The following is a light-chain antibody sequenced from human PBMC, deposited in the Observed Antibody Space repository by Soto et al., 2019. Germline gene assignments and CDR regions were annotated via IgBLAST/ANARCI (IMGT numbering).Light chain of an antibody. J-gene: IGKJ3*01. CDR1: QSISSN. CDR3: QQYNSWAVT. CDR2: GAS. Sequence: EIVMTQSPATLSVSPGERATLSCRASQSISSNLAWYQQKPGQAPRLLIYGASTRATGIPATFSGSGSGTEFTLTISSLAAYDFAVYYCQQYNSWAVTFGAGTKVDIK. V-gene: IGKV3-15*01.